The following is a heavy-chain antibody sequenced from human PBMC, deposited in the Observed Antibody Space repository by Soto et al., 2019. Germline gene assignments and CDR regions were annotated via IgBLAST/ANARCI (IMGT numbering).Heavy chain of an antibody. D-gene: IGHD3-10*01. Sequence: EVQLVESGGGLVQPGRSLRLSCAASGFTFDDYAMHWVRQAPGKGLEWVSGISWNSGSIGYADSVKGRFTISRDKAKNSLYLQMNSLRAGDTALYYCAKDFRGGYGSGFAYWGPGNMVNVSS. CDR3: AKDFRGGYGSGFAY. CDR2: ISWNSGSI. J-gene: IGHJ4*02. V-gene: IGHV3-9*01. CDR1: GFTFDDYA.